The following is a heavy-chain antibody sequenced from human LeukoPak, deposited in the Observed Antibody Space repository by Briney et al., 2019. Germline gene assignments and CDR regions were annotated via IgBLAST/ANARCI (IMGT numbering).Heavy chain of an antibody. D-gene: IGHD3-10*01. J-gene: IGHJ5*02. CDR1: GFTFSSYG. V-gene: IGHV3-30*18. CDR2: ISYDGSNK. Sequence: PGGSLRLSCAASGFTFSSYGMHWVRQAPGKGLEWVAFISYDGSNKYCADSVKGRFTISRDNSKNTLYLQMNSLRAEDTAVYYCAKQVSYYYGSGSLNNWFDPWGQGTLVTVSS. CDR3: AKQVSYYYGSGSLNNWFDP.